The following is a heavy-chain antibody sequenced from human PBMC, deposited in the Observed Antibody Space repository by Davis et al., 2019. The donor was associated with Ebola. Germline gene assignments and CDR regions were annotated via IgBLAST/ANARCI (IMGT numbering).Heavy chain of an antibody. CDR1: GFTFSSYA. Sequence: GESLKISCTASGFTFSSYAMSWVRQAPGKGLEWVSAISGTDGTTYYADSVKGRFTISRDNSKSTLYLQMNSLRVEDTAVYYCAKGSGTYKGLGDHWGQGTLVTVSS. V-gene: IGHV3-23*01. CDR3: AKGSGTYKGLGDH. CDR2: ISGTDGTT. D-gene: IGHD1-26*01. J-gene: IGHJ4*02.